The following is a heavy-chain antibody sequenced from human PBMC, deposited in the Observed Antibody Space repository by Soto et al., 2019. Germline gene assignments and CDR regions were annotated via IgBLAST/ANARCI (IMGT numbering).Heavy chain of an antibody. CDR1: GFTFSSFW. Sequence: EVQLVESGGGLVQPGGSLRLSCAVSGFTFSSFWMHWVRQAPGEGLVWDSRINTDGSSTSYADSVKGRFTISRDNAKNTLNLQMNSLRVEDTAMYYCAKMGVETFGLSYWGQGTLVTVSS. CDR2: INTDGSST. D-gene: IGHD1-26*01. V-gene: IGHV3-74*01. J-gene: IGHJ4*02. CDR3: AKMGVETFGLSY.